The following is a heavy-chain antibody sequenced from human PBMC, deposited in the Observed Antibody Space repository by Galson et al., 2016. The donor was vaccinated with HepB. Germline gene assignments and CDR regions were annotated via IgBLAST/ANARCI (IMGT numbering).Heavy chain of an antibody. CDR2: ISRGGDT. CDR1: GFTVSSDY. D-gene: IGHD5-12*01. CDR3: ARDRGYSGTSRIPLDY. V-gene: IGHV3-66*02. J-gene: IGHJ4*02. Sequence: SLRLSCAISGFTVSSDYMSWVRQAPGKELEWVSVISRGGDTYYAGSVKGRFTISRDNSKNTLYLQISILRDEDTAVYYCARDRGYSGTSRIPLDYWGQGTLVTVSS.